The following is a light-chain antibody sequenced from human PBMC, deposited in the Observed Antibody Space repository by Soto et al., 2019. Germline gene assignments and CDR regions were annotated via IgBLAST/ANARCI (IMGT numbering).Light chain of an antibody. CDR1: QSILHSSNNKIC. Sequence: MELAPCRDALVLSLREMATIYCKSRQSILHSSNNKICLAWYQQKPGQPPKVLIYWASNRESGVPDRFSGRGSGTEFTLAISSLQPEDFATYYCQQEDRRPLSFGRGTRVEI. CDR2: WAS. J-gene: IGKJ4*01. V-gene: IGKV4-1*01. CDR3: QQEDRRPLS.